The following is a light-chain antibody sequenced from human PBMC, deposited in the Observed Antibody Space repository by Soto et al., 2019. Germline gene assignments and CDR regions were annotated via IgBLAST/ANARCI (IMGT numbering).Light chain of an antibody. V-gene: IGKV3-20*01. Sequence: EIVWTQSPGTLSLSPGERATVSCRASQSASSSYFALYQQKPGQAPRLLISGAPNRATGIPDRFRGTGSGTNFTVNIRSLKNADWGVCYSQHYARSVVSFGKET. CDR2: GAP. CDR3: QHYARSVVS. CDR1: QSASSSY. J-gene: IGKJ1*01.